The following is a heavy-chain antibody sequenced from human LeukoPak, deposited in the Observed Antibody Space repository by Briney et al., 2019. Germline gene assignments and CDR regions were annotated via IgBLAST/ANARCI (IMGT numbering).Heavy chain of an antibody. V-gene: IGHV1-58*02. CDR2: IVVGSGNT. J-gene: IGHJ4*02. Sequence: SAKVSRKASGFTFTSSAMQWVRQARGQRLEWIGWIVVGSGNTNYAQKFQERVTITRDMSTSTAYMELSSLRSEDTAGYYCATDRRYLLDYWGQGTLVTVSS. CDR3: ATDRRYLLDY. D-gene: IGHD1-1*01. CDR1: GFTFTSSA.